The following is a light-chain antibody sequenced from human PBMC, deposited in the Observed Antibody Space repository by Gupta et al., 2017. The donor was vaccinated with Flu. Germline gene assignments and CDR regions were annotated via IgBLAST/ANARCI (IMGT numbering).Light chain of an antibody. CDR1: HSIATN. V-gene: IGKV3-15*01. Sequence: EILMTQSAVTLFVSPGEGAPLSCRATHSIATNLAWYQQKPGQTPRLVMYGASTRATDVPARFSGSGSGTEFTLTISSLQSEDFALYFCQQYHVWPRTFGQGTKLEIK. CDR3: QQYHVWPRT. J-gene: IGKJ2*01. CDR2: GAS.